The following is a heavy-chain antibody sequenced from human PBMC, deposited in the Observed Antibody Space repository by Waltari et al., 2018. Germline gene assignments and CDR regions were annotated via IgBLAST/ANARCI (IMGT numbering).Heavy chain of an antibody. CDR3: ARGGTAMVPFDY. V-gene: IGHV1-8*01. J-gene: IGHJ4*02. D-gene: IGHD5-18*01. CDR2: MNPNSGNT. CDR1: GYTFTSYD. Sequence: QVQLVQSGAEVKKPGASVKVSCKASGYTFTSYDINWVRQDTGQGLEWMGWMNPNSGNTGYAQKCQGRVTMTRNTSISTAYMELRSLRSEDTAVYYCARGGTAMVPFDYWGQGTLVTVSS.